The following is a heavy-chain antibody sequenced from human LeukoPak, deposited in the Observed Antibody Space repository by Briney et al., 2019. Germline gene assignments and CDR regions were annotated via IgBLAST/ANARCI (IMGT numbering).Heavy chain of an antibody. D-gene: IGHD2-15*01. J-gene: IGHJ3*02. V-gene: IGHV5-51*01. CDR1: GYSFTSYW. CDR2: IYPGDSDT. CDR3: ARPAYCSGGSCPIGDAFDI. Sequence: GESLKISCKGSGYSFTSYWIGWVRQMPGKGLEWMGIIYPGDSDTRYSPSFQGQVTISADKSISTAYLQWSSLKASDTAMYYCARPAYCSGGSCPIGDAFDIWGQGTMVTVSS.